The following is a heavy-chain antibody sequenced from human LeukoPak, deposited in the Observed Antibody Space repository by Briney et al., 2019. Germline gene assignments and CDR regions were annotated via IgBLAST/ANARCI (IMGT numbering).Heavy chain of an antibody. CDR3: ARTVGTHRFDS. CDR2: IYYSGET. D-gene: IGHD4-23*01. J-gene: IGHJ4*02. V-gene: IGHV4-39*02. Sequence: ETLSLTCTVSGGSISSRSYYWGWIRQPPGKELEWIGSIYYSGETHYNPSLHSRVVMSVDTSNNHFSLKLTSVTAPDTAVYYCARTVGTHRFDSWGQGTLVTVSS. CDR1: GGSISSRSYY.